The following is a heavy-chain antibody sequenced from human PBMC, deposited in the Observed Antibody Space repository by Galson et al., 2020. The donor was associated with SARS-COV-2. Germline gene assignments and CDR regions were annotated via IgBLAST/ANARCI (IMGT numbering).Heavy chain of an antibody. D-gene: IGHD6-13*01. J-gene: IGHJ4*02. CDR3: ARKLAAAGHSDY. V-gene: IGHV3-30*02. CDR1: GFTFSFYG. CDR2: IECDGGNK. Sequence: QLGEYLKISCAASGFTFSFYGMHWVRQAPGKGLEWVAFIECDGGNKFYGDSVKGRFNISRDNSKNTLYLQMDSLRAEDTAFYYCARKLAAAGHSDYWGQGTLVSVSS.